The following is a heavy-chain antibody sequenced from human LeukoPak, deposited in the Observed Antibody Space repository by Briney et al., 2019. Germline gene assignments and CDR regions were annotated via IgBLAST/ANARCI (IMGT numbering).Heavy chain of an antibody. CDR1: GFTFDDYA. CDR2: ISWNRGSI. Sequence: PGGSLRLSCAASGFTFDDYAMHWVRQAPGKGLEWVSGISWNRGSIGYADSVKGRFTISRDNAKNSLYLQMNSLRAEDTALYYCVKVPYCSGGSCYDYWGQGTLVTVSS. D-gene: IGHD2-15*01. V-gene: IGHV3-9*01. J-gene: IGHJ4*02. CDR3: VKVPYCSGGSCYDY.